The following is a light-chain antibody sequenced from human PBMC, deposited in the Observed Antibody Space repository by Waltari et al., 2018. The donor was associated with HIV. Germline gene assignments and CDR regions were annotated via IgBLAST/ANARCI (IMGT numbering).Light chain of an antibody. CDR1: QSISSW. CDR3: QQYNSYSPTWT. V-gene: IGKV1-5*03. J-gene: IGKJ1*01. CDR2: KAS. Sequence: IQMTQSPSTLSASVGDRVTITCRARQSISSWLALYQQKPGKAPKLLIYKASSLESGVPSRFSGSGSGTEFTLTISSLQPDDFATYYCQQYNSYSPTWTFGQGTKVEIK.